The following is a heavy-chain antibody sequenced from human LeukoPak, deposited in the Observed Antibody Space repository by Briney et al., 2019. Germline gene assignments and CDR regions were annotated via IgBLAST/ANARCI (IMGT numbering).Heavy chain of an antibody. J-gene: IGHJ4*02. CDR3: AKDRVFDYYCMSELDY. D-gene: IGHD2-21*01. CDR2: ISGSGATI. V-gene: IGHV3-23*01. CDR1: GFTFINYG. Sequence: PGGTLRLSCAASGFTFINYGMTWVRQAPGKGLEWVSSISGSGATISYADSVKGRFTISRDNSKNTLSLQMNSLRADDTAIYNCAKDRVFDYYCMSELDYWGQGPLVTVSS.